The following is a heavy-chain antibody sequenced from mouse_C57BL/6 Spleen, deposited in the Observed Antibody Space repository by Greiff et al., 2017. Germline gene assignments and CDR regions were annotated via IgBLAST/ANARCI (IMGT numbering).Heavy chain of an antibody. CDR2: IDPNSGGT. Sequence: QVQLQQPGAELVKPGASVKLSCKASGYTFTSYWMHWVKQRPGRGLEWIGRIDPNSGGTKYNEKFKSKATLTVDKPSSTAYMQLSSLTSEDSAVYYCARSSEDGYYVRYAMDYWGQGTSVTVSS. CDR3: ARSSEDGYYVRYAMDY. CDR1: GYTFTSYW. J-gene: IGHJ4*01. D-gene: IGHD2-3*01. V-gene: IGHV1-72*01.